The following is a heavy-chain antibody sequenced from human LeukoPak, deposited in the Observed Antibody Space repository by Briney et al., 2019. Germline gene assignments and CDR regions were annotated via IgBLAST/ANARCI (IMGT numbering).Heavy chain of an antibody. CDR2: INTNTGNP. V-gene: IGHV7-4-1*02. CDR1: GYTFTSYA. CDR3: ARGGAIFTMVRGVIMKSEVTDNWFDP. Sequence: GASVKVSCKASGYTFTSYAMNWVRQAPGQGLEWMGWINTNTGNPTYAQGFTGRFVFSLDTSVSTAYLQISSLKAEDTAVYYCARGGAIFTMVRGVIMKSEVTDNWFDPWGQGTLVTVSS. D-gene: IGHD3-10*01. J-gene: IGHJ5*02.